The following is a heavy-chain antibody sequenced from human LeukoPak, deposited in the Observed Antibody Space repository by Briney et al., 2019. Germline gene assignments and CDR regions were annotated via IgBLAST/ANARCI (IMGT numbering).Heavy chain of an antibody. D-gene: IGHD3-3*01. J-gene: IGHJ4*02. V-gene: IGHV1-69*05. Sequence: ASVKVSCKASGGTFSSYAISWVRQAPGQGLEWMGRIIPIFGTANYAQKFQGRVTITTDESTSTAYMELSSLRSEDTAVYYCARGFWNGYYFDYWGQGTLVTVSS. CDR2: IIPIFGTA. CDR1: GGTFSSYA. CDR3: ARGFWNGYYFDY.